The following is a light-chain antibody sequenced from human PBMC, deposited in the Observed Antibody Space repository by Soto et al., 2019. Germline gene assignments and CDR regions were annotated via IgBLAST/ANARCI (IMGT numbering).Light chain of an antibody. CDR3: HQYASSPLT. V-gene: IGKV3-20*01. CDR2: DAS. J-gene: IGKJ4*01. CDR1: QTVGKNY. Sequence: EIVLTQSPGTLSLSPGERAALSCRASQTVGKNYLGWYQQKPSQSPRLLIYDASKRATGIPDRFSGTASGTDFTLTISGLEPEDFAVYYCHQYASSPLTFGGGTKVEIK.